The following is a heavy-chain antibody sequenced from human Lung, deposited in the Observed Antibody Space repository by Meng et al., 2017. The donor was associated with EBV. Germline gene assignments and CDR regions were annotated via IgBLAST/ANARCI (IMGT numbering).Heavy chain of an antibody. D-gene: IGHD3-16*01. V-gene: IGHV1-46*01. CDR1: GYTFTHHG. CDR3: ARASRVLGGFDY. Sequence: QLQLMQSGAEVKKPGASVRVSCKASGYTFTHHGISWIRQAPGQGLEWMGIINTSVGYTSHAQKFQGRVTMTRDTSTSTVHMEVSSLRSADTAVYYCARASRVLGGFDYWGQGTMVTVSS. CDR2: INTSVGYT. J-gene: IGHJ4*02.